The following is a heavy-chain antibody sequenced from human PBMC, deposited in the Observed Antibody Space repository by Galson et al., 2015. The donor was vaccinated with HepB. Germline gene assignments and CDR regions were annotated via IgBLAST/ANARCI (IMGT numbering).Heavy chain of an antibody. J-gene: IGHJ3*02. CDR2: IIPILGIA. D-gene: IGHD1-26*01. CDR1: GGTFSSYA. CDR3: ARVRMAGATVPAAFDI. V-gene: IGHV1-69*04. Sequence: SVKVSCKASGGTFSSYAISWVRQAPGQGLEWMGRIIPILGIANYAQKFQGRVTITADKSTSTAYMELSSLRSEDTAVYYCARVRMAGATVPAAFDIWGQGTMVTVSS.